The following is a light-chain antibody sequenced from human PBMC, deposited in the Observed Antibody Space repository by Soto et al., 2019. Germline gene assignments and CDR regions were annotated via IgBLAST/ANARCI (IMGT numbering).Light chain of an antibody. CDR1: QSISSY. CDR2: EAS. CDR3: QQYSSSPLT. Sequence: TRSPCPRSASVGDRVTITCRASQSISSYLNWYLQKPGKPPKLLIYEASTITSGVPSRFSGSGSATDFTLTISSLQPDDFAGYYCQQYSSSPLTFGGGTKV. J-gene: IGKJ4*02. V-gene: IGKV1-5*03.